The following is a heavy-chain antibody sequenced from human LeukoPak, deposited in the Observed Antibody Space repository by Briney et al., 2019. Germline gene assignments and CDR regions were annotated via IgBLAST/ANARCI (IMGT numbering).Heavy chain of an antibody. CDR1: GYSSTNYG. D-gene: IGHD3-9*01. Sequence: ASVKVSCKASGYSSTNYGISWVRQAPGQGLEWMGWIHIYRGNTNYAQKFQGRVTMTTDTSTSTVYMEVRGLRSEDTAVYYCARSVDDILTGYPLWYFDYWGQGTLVTVSS. CDR2: IHIYRGNT. V-gene: IGHV1-18*01. J-gene: IGHJ4*02. CDR3: ARSVDDILTGYPLWYFDY.